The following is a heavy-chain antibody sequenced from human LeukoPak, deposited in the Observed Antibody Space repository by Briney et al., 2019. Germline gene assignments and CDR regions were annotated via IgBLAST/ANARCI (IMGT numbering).Heavy chain of an antibody. D-gene: IGHD5-12*01. CDR3: ARDHVADAFDI. CDR2: IKQDGSEK. Sequence: GGSLRLSCAASGCTFSSYWMSWVRQAPGKGLEWVANIKQDGSEKYYVDSVKGRFTISRDNAKNSLYLQMNSLRAEDTAVYYCARDHVADAFDIWGQGTMVTVSS. CDR1: GCTFSSYW. J-gene: IGHJ3*02. V-gene: IGHV3-7*01.